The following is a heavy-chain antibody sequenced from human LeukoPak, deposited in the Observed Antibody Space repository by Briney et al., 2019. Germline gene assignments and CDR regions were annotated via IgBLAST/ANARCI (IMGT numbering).Heavy chain of an antibody. CDR3: AREIAGDLGYCSGGSCYAGP. V-gene: IGHV3-48*01. J-gene: IGHJ5*02. D-gene: IGHD2-15*01. CDR2: ISSSSSTI. Sequence: GGSLRLSCAASGFAFSSYSMNWVRQAPGKGLEWVSYISSSSSTIYYADSVKGRFTISRDNSKNTLYLQMNSLRAEDTAVYYCAREIAGDLGYCSGGSCYAGPWGQGTLVTVSS. CDR1: GFAFSSYS.